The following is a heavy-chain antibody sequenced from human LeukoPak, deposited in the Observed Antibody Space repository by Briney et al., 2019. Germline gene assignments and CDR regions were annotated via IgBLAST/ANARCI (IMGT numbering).Heavy chain of an antibody. Sequence: GGSLRLSCGASGLTVSSYGMSWVRQAPGKGLEWVSTIIGSAVNTYYADSVKGRFTISRDSAKNTLYLQMNSLTAEDTAVYYCATIVGGYYPPVEGFDLWGQGTMVTISS. V-gene: IGHV3-23*01. D-gene: IGHD3-3*01. CDR2: IIGSAVNT. J-gene: IGHJ3*01. CDR3: ATIVGGYYPPVEGFDL. CDR1: GLTVSSYG.